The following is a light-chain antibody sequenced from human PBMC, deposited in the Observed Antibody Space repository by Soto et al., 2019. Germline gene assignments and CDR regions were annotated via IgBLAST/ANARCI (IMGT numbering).Light chain of an antibody. CDR1: GSDVGGYKY. CDR3: SSYASSSPFV. V-gene: IGLV2-14*01. Sequence: LAQPASVSGSPGQSITISCTGTGSDVGGYKYVSWYQQLPGKAPKLMIYDVSYRPSGVSDRFSGSKSGNTASLIISGLQAEDEADYYCSSYASSSPFVFGTGTKVTV. J-gene: IGLJ1*01. CDR2: DVS.